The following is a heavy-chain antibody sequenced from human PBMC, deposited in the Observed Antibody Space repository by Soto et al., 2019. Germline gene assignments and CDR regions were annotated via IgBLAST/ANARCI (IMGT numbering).Heavy chain of an antibody. J-gene: IGHJ4*02. V-gene: IGHV3-21*01. CDR1: GFTLSSYS. D-gene: IGHD3-22*01. CDR2: ISSSSSYI. Sequence: GGSLRLSCAASGFTLSSYSMNWVRQAPGKGLEWVSSISSSSSYIYYADSVKGRFTISRDNAKNSLYLQMNSLRAEDTAVYYCARGSSSGFDYWGQGTLVTVSS. CDR3: ARGSSSGFDY.